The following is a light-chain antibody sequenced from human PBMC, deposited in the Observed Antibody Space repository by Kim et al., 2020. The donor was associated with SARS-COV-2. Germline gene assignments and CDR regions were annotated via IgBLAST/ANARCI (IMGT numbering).Light chain of an antibody. V-gene: IGKV3-15*01. CDR3: QQYSTWPLT. J-gene: IGKJ4*01. Sequence: VSPGERATLSCRASQSVRSILAWYQHKPGQAPRLLIYGASIRATGIPARFSGSGSGTEFTLNISSLQSEDFAVYSCQQYSTWPLTFGGGTKVDIK. CDR2: GAS. CDR1: QSVRSI.